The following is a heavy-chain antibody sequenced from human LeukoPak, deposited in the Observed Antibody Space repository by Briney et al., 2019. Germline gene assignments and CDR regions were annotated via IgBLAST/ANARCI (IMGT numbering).Heavy chain of an antibody. Sequence: SETLSLTCTVSGGSISYYYWSWIRQSLGKGLEWIGYIYYSGTTNYNPSLKSRVTISVDTSKNQFSLKLSSVTAADTAVYYCASTDYDSSAFDAFDIWGQGTMVTVSS. V-gene: IGHV4-59*12. J-gene: IGHJ3*02. CDR1: GGSISYYY. CDR2: IYYSGTT. CDR3: ASTDYDSSAFDAFDI. D-gene: IGHD3-22*01.